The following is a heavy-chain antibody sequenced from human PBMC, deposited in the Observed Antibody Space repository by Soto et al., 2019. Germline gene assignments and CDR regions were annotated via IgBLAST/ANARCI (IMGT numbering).Heavy chain of an antibody. V-gene: IGHV4-39*07. CDR2: INHSGST. J-gene: IGHJ6*02. Sequence: SETLSLTCTVSGGSVSSSSYYWGWVRQAQGKGLEWIGEINHSGSTNYNPSLKSRVTISVDTSKNQFSLKLSSVTAADTAVYYCARGASYIIDYYGMDVWGQGTTVTVSS. CDR1: GGSVSSSSYY. D-gene: IGHD1-26*01. CDR3: ARGASYIIDYYGMDV.